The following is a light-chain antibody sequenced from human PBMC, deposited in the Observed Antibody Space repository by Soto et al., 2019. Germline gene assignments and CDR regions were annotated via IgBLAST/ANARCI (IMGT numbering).Light chain of an antibody. CDR1: SSDVGGYNS. J-gene: IGLJ2*01. V-gene: IGLV2-11*01. Sequence: QSALTQPRSVSGSPGQSVTISCTGTSSDVGGYNSVSWFQQHPGKAPQLIIHDVSGRPSGVPDRFSGSKSDNTASLTISGLQAEDEGDYYCCSYAGRYPYVVFGGGTQLTVL. CDR2: DVS. CDR3: CSYAGRYPYVV.